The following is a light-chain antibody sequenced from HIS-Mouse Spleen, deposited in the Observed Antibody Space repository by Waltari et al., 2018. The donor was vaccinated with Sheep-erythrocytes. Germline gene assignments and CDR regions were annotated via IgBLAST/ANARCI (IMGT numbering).Light chain of an antibody. CDR2: AAS. V-gene: IGKV1-39*01. CDR1: QSISSY. Sequence: DIQMTQSAFSLSASGGDRVTITCRASQSISSYLNWYQQKPGKAPKLLIYAASSLQSGVPSRFSGSGSGTDFTLTISSLQPEDFATYYCQQSYSTPFTFGPGTKVDIK. CDR3: QQSYSTPFT. J-gene: IGKJ3*01.